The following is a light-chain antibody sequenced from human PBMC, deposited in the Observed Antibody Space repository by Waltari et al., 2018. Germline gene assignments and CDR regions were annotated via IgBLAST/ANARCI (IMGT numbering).Light chain of an antibody. CDR3: SSHTTSNTLI. CDR2: YFF. CDR1: SSDIGRYNF. Sequence: QSALTQPASVSGSPGQSITISCTGSSSDIGRYNFVSWYQQHPGKAPKLILYYFFNRPSGVSNRFSGSKSGNTASLTISGLQPEDETDYYCSSHTTSNTLIFGGGTRVTVL. J-gene: IGLJ2*01. V-gene: IGLV2-14*03.